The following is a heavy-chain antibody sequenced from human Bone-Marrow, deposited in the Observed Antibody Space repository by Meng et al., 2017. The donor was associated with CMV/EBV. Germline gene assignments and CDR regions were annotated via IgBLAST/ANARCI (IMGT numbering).Heavy chain of an antibody. V-gene: IGHV3-20*04. CDR3: ARDRAVGWADGLDV. J-gene: IGHJ6*02. D-gene: IGHD6-19*01. CDR2: IDWNGGRT. CDR1: GFTFHDHG. Sequence: LSLTCAASGFTFHDHGMSWVRLVPGKGLEWVGGIDWNGGRTGYADSVKGRFTISRDNARNSLYLEMNSLRAEDAAFYYCARDRAVGWADGLDVWGQGTTVTVSS.